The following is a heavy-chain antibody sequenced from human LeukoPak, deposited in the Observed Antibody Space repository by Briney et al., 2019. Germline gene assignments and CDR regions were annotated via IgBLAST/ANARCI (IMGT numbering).Heavy chain of an antibody. CDR1: GFTFSTYE. CDR2: ISSSGSTI. J-gene: IGHJ2*01. Sequence: GRSLRLSCAASGFTFSTYEMNWVRQAPGKGLEWVSYISSSGSTIYYADSVKGRFTISRDNAKNSLYLQMNSLRAEDTAVYYCARDNGNEDYYYGSGSPRGWNWYFDLWGRGTLVTVSS. D-gene: IGHD3-10*01. CDR3: ARDNGNEDYYYGSGSPRGWNWYFDL. V-gene: IGHV3-48*03.